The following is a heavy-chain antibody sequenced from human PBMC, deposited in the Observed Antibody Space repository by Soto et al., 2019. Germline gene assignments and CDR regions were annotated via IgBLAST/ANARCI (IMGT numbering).Heavy chain of an antibody. D-gene: IGHD5-12*01. CDR1: GYSFTSYW. CDR2: IDPSDSYT. CDR3: ASRRGSSSATRYYYYGMDV. V-gene: IGHV5-10-1*01. J-gene: IGHJ6*02. Sequence: PGESLKISCKGSGYSFTSYWISWVRQMPGKGLEWMGRIDPSDSYTNYSPSFQGHVTIPADKSISTAYLQWSSLKASDTAMYYCASRRGSSSATRYYYYGMDVWGQGTTVTVSS.